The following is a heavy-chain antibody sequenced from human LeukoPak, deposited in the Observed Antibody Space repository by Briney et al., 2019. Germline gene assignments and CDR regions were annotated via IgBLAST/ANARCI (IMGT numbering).Heavy chain of an antibody. CDR2: IYYSGST. CDR3: ARVVAVAGSNWLDP. D-gene: IGHD6-19*01. V-gene: IGHV4-59*01. Sequence: SETLSLTCTVSGGSISSYYWSWIRQPPGKGLEWIGYIYYSGSTNYNPSLKSRVTISVDTSKNQFSLKLSSVTAADTAVYYCARVVAVAGSNWLDPWGQGTLVTVSS. J-gene: IGHJ5*02. CDR1: GGSISSYY.